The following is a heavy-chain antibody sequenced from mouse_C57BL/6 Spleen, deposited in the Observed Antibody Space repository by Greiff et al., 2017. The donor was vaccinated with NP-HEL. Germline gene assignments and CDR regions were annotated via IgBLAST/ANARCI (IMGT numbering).Heavy chain of an antibody. CDR2: IYPGSGNT. CDR3: ARGANWGYYFDY. Sequence: VKLMESGPELVKPGASVKISCKASGYSFTSYYIHWVKQRPGQGLEWIGWIYPGSGNTKYNEKFKGKATLTADTSSSTAYMQLSSLTSEDSAVYYCARGANWGYYFDYWGQGTTLTVSS. D-gene: IGHD4-1*01. V-gene: IGHV1-66*01. CDR1: GYSFTSYY. J-gene: IGHJ2*01.